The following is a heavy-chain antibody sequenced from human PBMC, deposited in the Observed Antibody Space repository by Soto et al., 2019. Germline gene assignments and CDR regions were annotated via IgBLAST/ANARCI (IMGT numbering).Heavy chain of an antibody. CDR2: IYSGGST. CDR1: GFTVSSNY. Sequence: EVQLVESGGGLVQPGGSLRLSCAASGFTVSSNYMSWVRQAPGKGLEWVSVIYSGGSTYYAYSVKGRFTISRDNSKNTLYLQMNRLRAEDTAVYYCARVYSGYDRALDYWGQGTLVTVSS. D-gene: IGHD5-12*01. J-gene: IGHJ4*02. V-gene: IGHV3-66*01. CDR3: ARVYSGYDRALDY.